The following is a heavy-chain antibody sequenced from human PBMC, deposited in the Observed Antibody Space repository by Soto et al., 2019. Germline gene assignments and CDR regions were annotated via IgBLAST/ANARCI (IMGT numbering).Heavy chain of an antibody. CDR2: INAGNGNT. CDR3: ARDPSRDFWSGYYPQEPYYYYYGMDV. V-gene: IGHV1-3*01. CDR1: GYTFTSYA. J-gene: IGHJ6*02. Sequence: ASVKVSCKASGYTFTSYAMHWVRQAPGQRLEWMGWINAGNGNTKYSQKFQGRVTITRDTSASTAYMELSSLRSEDTAVYYCARDPSRDFWSGYYPQEPYYYYYGMDVWGQGTTVTVSS. D-gene: IGHD3-3*01.